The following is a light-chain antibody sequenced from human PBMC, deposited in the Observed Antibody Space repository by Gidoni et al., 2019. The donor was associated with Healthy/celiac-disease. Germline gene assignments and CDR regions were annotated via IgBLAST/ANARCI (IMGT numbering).Light chain of an antibody. CDR1: SSNIGAGYV. Sequence: QSVLTQPPSVSGAPGQSVTISCTGSSSNIGAGYVVPWYHQLPGTAPKLLIYGNSNRPSGVPDRFSGSKSGTSASLAITGLQAEDEADYYCQSYDSSLSVRFGGGTKLTVL. J-gene: IGLJ2*01. CDR3: QSYDSSLSVR. CDR2: GNS. V-gene: IGLV1-40*01.